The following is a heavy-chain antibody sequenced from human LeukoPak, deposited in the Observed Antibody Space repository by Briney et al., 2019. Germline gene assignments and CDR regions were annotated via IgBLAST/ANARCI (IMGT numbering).Heavy chain of an antibody. CDR1: GFTFSGYG. J-gene: IGHJ5*02. CDR2: IRYDGSIK. V-gene: IGHV3-30*02. CDR3: AKPVQRGVYNWNYLGWFDP. D-gene: IGHD1-7*01. Sequence: GGSLRLSSAASGFTFSGYGLHWVRQVPGKGLEWVAFIRYDGSIKYYADSVKGRFTISRDNSKNTLYLQMQSMRAEDTAVYYCAKPVQRGVYNWNYLGWFDPWGLGTLVTVSS.